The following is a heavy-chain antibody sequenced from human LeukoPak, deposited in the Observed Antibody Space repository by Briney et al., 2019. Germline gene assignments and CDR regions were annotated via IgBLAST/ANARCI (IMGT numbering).Heavy chain of an antibody. J-gene: IGHJ4*02. Sequence: GGSLRLSCAASGFTFSSYAMSWVRQAPGRGLEWVSGISGSGGSTYYADSVKGRFTISRDKSKNTLYLQMNSLRAEDTAVYYCAKDLGGPYYDFWSGYNDGHDYWGQGTLVTVSS. CDR2: ISGSGGST. V-gene: IGHV3-23*01. CDR3: AKDLGGPYYDFWSGYNDGHDY. CDR1: GFTFSSYA. D-gene: IGHD3-3*01.